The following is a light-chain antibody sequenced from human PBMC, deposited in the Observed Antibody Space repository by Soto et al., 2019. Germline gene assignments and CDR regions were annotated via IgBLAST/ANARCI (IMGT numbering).Light chain of an antibody. J-gene: IGKJ1*01. CDR2: GAS. CDR3: QQRSDWPWT. V-gene: IGKV3-11*01. CDR1: QSMGSN. Sequence: EVVMTQSPAALSVSPGERATLSCRASQSMGSNLAWYQQKPGQAPRLLIYGASNRATGIPARFSGGGSGTDFTLTISSLEPEDFAVYYCQQRSDWPWTFGQGTKVDIK.